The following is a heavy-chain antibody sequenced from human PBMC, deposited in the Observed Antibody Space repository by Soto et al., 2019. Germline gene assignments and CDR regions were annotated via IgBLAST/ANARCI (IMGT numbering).Heavy chain of an antibody. Sequence: EVQLLESGGGLVQPGGSLRLSCAGSGFTFSSYAMSWVRQAPGKGLEWVSGISASGGSTYFADSVKGRFTISRDNSKNTLFLQMKSLRAEDTAVYYCAGTGNSGSGRYNWFDPWGQGTLVTVSS. CDR1: GFTFSSYA. D-gene: IGHD6-13*01. CDR3: AGTGNSGSGRYNWFDP. J-gene: IGHJ5*02. CDR2: ISASGGST. V-gene: IGHV3-23*01.